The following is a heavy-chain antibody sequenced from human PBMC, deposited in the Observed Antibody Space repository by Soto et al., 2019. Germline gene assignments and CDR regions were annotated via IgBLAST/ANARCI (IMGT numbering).Heavy chain of an antibody. CDR3: ARARVDATRPRSDS. J-gene: IGHJ5*01. CDR2: MNPNNGDS. D-gene: IGHD2-2*01. Sequence: ASVQVSCASSGSTFTGYYIHWVRQAPGQGLEWMGWMNPNNGDSKYAQKFQGRVSMTRDMSITTAYLTLTSLRSDDTAIFYCARARVDATRPRSDSWGQGTLVTVSA. V-gene: IGHV1-2*02. CDR1: GSTFTGYY.